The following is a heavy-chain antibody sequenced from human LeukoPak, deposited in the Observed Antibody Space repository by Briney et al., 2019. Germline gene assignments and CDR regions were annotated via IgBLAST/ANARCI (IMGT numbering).Heavy chain of an antibody. Sequence: GASVKVSCNASGYTFTYYCIDWVRQPPGQGIEWMGWINPNSSGTNYEHTFQGRVTMTRDTSISTASMELRSLRSDDTAVYYCARALSLDYWGQGPLVAVSS. CDR2: INPNSSGT. J-gene: IGHJ4*02. CDR1: GYTFTYYC. CDR3: ARALSLDY. V-gene: IGHV1-2*02.